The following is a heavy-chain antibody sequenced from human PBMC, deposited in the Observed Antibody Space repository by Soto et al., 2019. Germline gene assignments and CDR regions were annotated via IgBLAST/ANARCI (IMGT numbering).Heavy chain of an antibody. V-gene: IGHV5-51*01. CDR1: GYSFIDYW. J-gene: IGHJ6*02. CDR2: IYPTDSDT. CDR3: ARHVDYYYGMDV. Sequence: PGESLKISCKGSGYSFIDYWIGWVRQVPGKGLEWMGIIYPTDSDTRYSPSFQGQVTISVDKSINTAYLQWSSLKASDTAMYYCARHVDYYYGMDVWGQGTTVTVSS.